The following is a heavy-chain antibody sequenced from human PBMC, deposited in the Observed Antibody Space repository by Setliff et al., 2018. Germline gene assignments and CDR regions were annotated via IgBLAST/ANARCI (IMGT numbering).Heavy chain of an antibody. V-gene: IGHV3-23*01. D-gene: IGHD6-13*01. CDR1: GFTFNTYA. CDR3: AKDVVGYSSTWPKRDYFDS. Sequence: VGSLRLSCAASGFTFNTYAMSWVRQPPGKGLEWVSSISDTAIGIYYTGSVRGRFTISRDNSKKILFLQMNSLRVEDTAIYYCAKDVVGYSSTWPKRDYFDSWGQGTLVTVSS. J-gene: IGHJ4*02. CDR2: ISDTAIGI.